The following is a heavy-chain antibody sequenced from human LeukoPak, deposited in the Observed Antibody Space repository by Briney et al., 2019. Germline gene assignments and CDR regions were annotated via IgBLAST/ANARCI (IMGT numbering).Heavy chain of an antibody. J-gene: IGHJ6*02. Sequence: GGSLRLSCAASGFTVSSNYMSWVRQAPGKGLEWVSVIYSGGSTYYADSVKGRFTISRDNSKNTLYLQMNSLRAEDTAVYYCARDGRGYSYGYLDYYYGMDVWGQGTTVTVSS. CDR2: IYSGGST. CDR1: GFTVSSNY. D-gene: IGHD5-18*01. CDR3: ARDGRGYSYGYLDYYYGMDV. V-gene: IGHV3-66*01.